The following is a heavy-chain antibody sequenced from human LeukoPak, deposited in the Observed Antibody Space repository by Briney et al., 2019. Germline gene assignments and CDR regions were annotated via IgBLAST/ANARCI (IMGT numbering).Heavy chain of an antibody. CDR3: ARGEWDYDFWSEGDF. CDR2: IYSSGET. Sequence: GGSLRLSCAASGFTVSRNYMNWVRQAPGKGLEWVSVIYSSGETFYADSVKGRFTISRDNSKNTLYLQMNSLRAEDTAVYYCARGEWDYDFWSEGDFWGQGTLVTVSS. J-gene: IGHJ4*02. CDR1: GFTVSRNY. V-gene: IGHV3-53*01. D-gene: IGHD3-3*01.